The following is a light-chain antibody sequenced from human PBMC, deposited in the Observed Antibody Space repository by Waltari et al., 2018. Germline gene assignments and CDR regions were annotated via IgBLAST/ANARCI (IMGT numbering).Light chain of an antibody. V-gene: IGLV1-40*01. J-gene: IGLJ3*02. CDR3: QSYDTSLSVV. CDR2: GST. CDR1: GSNLGEAFD. Sequence: QSVLTQAPPMSGAPGQRVPLSSPGSGSNLGEAFDLPWYQPLPRAATKPLIYGSTSRPLGVPDRFFGSTSGTSASLVIIGLQPEDEAVYYCQSYDTSLSVVFGGGTKLTVL.